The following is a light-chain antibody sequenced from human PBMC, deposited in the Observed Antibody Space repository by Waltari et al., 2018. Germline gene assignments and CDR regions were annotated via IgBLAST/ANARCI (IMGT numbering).Light chain of an antibody. V-gene: IGLV2-14*01. CDR1: SRDIGGDNS. Sequence: QSALTQPASVSGSPGQSITISCPGTSRDIGGDNSVSWYQQHPGKAPKLMIYDVSKRPSGVSNRFSGSKSGNTVSLTISGLQTVDEADYYCSSYTSSSSRVFGTGTKVTVL. J-gene: IGLJ1*01. CDR2: DVS. CDR3: SSYTSSSSRV.